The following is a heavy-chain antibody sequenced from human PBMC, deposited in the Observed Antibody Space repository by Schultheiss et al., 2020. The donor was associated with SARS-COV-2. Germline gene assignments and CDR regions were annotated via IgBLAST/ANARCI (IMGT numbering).Heavy chain of an antibody. CDR3: ARGLTGEQWLVPLGFEY. CDR2: IYYSGST. V-gene: IGHV4-39*01. Sequence: SETLSLTCTVSGGSISSSSYYWGWIRQPPGKGLEWIGSIYYSGSTYYNPSLKSRVTISVDTSKNQFSLKLSSVTAADTAVYYCARGLTGEQWLVPLGFEYWGQGTLVTVSS. J-gene: IGHJ4*02. D-gene: IGHD6-19*01. CDR1: GGSISSSSYY.